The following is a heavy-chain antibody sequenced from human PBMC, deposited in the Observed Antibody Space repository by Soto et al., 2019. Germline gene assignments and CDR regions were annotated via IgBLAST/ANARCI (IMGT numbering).Heavy chain of an antibody. J-gene: IGHJ3*02. V-gene: IGHV3-23*01. D-gene: IGHD3-10*02. CDR1: GFTFGSYA. CDR3: AKGMFNGFDI. CDR2: ISGSAT. Sequence: AGGSLRLSCADSGFTFGSYAMSWVRQAPGKGLEWVSLISGSATYYADSVKGRFTISRDNSKNTLHLQMNSLRPEDTAIYYCAKGMFNGFDIWGQGTMVTVSS.